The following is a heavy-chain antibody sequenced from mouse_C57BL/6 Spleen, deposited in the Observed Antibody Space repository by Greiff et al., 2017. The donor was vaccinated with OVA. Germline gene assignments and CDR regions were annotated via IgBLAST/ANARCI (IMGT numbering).Heavy chain of an antibody. CDR2: INPNNGGT. V-gene: IGHV1-26*01. J-gene: IGHJ4*01. Sequence: VQLQQSGPELVKPGASVKISCKASGYTFTDYYMNWVKQSHGKSLEWIGDINPNNGGTSYNQKFKGKATLTVDKSSSTAYMELRSLTSEDSAVYYYARVEITTGVYYAMDYWGQGTSVTVSS. D-gene: IGHD2-4*01. CDR3: ARVEITTGVYYAMDY. CDR1: GYTFTDYY.